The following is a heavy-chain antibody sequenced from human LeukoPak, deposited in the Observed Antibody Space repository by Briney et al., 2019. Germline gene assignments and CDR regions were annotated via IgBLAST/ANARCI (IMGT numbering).Heavy chain of an antibody. D-gene: IGHD1-1*01. V-gene: IGHV3-30-3*01. Sequence: TGRSLRLSCAASGFTFSSYAMHWVRQAPGKGLEWVAVISYDGSNKYYADSVKGRFTTSRDNSKNTLYLQMNSLRAEDTAVYYCARDAYGFPTTWGQGTLVTVSS. CDR2: ISYDGSNK. CDR3: ARDAYGFPTT. J-gene: IGHJ4*02. CDR1: GFTFSSYA.